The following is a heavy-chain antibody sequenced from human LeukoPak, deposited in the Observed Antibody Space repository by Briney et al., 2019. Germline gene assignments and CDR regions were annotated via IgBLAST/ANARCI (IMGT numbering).Heavy chain of an antibody. J-gene: IGHJ4*02. D-gene: IGHD4-17*01. Sequence: SETLSLTCAVSCYSIRSGGYWGWIRQSPGKGLEWIGSIYHSGSTHYNPSLKSRVTISVDTSKNQFSLMLSSVTAADTAVYYCARTRSVTTTPGFDHWGQGTLVTVSS. CDR2: IYHSGST. CDR3: ARTRSVTTTPGFDH. CDR1: CYSIRSGGY. V-gene: IGHV4-38-2*01.